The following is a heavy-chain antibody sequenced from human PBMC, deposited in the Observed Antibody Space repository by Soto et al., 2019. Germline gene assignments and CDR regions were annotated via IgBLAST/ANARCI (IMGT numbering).Heavy chain of an antibody. CDR3: AKSLTSGIAVGIG. Sequence: PGGSLRLSCAASGFTFSSYGMHWVRQAPGKGLEWVSAIWYGGSNKYYADSVKGRFTISRDNSKNTLYLQMNSLRAEDTAVYYCAKSLTSGIAVGIGWGQGAMVTVSS. CDR2: IWYGGSNK. CDR1: GFTFSSYG. D-gene: IGHD6-19*01. J-gene: IGHJ3*01. V-gene: IGHV3-33*06.